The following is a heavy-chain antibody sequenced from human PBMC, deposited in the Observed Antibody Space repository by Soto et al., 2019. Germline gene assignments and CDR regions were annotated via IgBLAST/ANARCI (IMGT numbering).Heavy chain of an antibody. CDR2: ISGDGDSI. J-gene: IGHJ4*02. CDR3: AKDRLRAVVVVCGTFDS. V-gene: IGHV3-23*01. CDR1: GFTFSSHA. D-gene: IGHD2-21*01. Sequence: EVQLLESGGGLVQPGGSLRVTCETSGFTFSSHAMSWVRQAPGKGLEWVSSISGDGDSISYADFVMGRITISRDNSKNTLHLHMNSLTADDTAIYYCAKDRLRAVVVVCGTFDSWGQGALVSVSS.